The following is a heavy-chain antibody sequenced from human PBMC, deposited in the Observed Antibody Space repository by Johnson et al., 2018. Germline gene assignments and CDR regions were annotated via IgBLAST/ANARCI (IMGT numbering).Heavy chain of an antibody. CDR3: AKAEGFYYYYYGVDV. V-gene: IGHV3-30*18. CDR1: GFTFSSYG. J-gene: IGHJ6*02. Sequence: QVQLVQSGGGVVQPGRSLRLSCAASGFTFSSYGMHWVRQAPGKGLEWVAVISYDGSNKYYADSVKGRFTISRDNPKKTLYLQMNSLRAEDTAVYYCAKAEGFYYYYYGVDVWGQGTTVTVSS. CDR2: ISYDGSNK.